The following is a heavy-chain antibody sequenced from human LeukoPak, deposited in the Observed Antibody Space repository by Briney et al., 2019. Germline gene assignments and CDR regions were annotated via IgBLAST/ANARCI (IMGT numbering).Heavy chain of an antibody. CDR2: ISYDGSNK. D-gene: IGHD4-17*01. CDR1: GFTFSSYV. Sequence: GGSLRLSCAASGFTFSSYVMHWVRQAPGKGLEWVAFISYDGSNKYYADSVKGRCTISRDNSKNTVYLQMNSLRAEDTAVYYCAKDMDHDYGDYGFDYWGQGTPVTVSS. J-gene: IGHJ4*02. V-gene: IGHV3-30*18. CDR3: AKDMDHDYGDYGFDY.